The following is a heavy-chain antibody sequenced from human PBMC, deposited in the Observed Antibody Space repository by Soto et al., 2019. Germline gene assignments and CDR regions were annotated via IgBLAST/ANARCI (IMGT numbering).Heavy chain of an antibody. CDR2: MNPNSGNT. V-gene: IGHV1-8*02. Sequence: GPSVKVSCKASGYTFTSYDINWVRQATGQGLEWMGWMNPNSGNTGYAQKFQGRVTMTRNTSISTAYMELSSLRSEDTAVYYCASELTGDTRGAFDIWGQGTMVTVSS. D-gene: IGHD7-27*01. CDR3: ASELTGDTRGAFDI. J-gene: IGHJ3*02. CDR1: GYTFTSYD.